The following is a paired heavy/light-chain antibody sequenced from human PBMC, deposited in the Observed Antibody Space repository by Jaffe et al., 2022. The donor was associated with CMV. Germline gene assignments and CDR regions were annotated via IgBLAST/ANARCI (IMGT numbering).Heavy chain of an antibody. V-gene: IGHV3-15*01. Sequence: EVQLVESGGGLVKPGGSLRLSCEASGFTFSNAWMNWVRQAPGKGLEWVGRIKTKSHGGTTDYAAPVKGRFTVSRDDSKNMFYLQMNSLKTEDTAVYYCTTLDSSGYYSVDYWGQGTLVTVSS. J-gene: IGHJ4*02. CDR1: GFTFSNAW. CDR3: TTLDSSGYYSVDY. D-gene: IGHD3-22*01. CDR2: IKTKSHGGTT.
Light chain of an antibody. J-gene: IGKJ4*01. Sequence: EIVLTQSPGTLSLSPGERATLSCRASQSISSSHLAWCQQRPGQAPRLLIYGASIRATGIPDRFSGSGSGTDFTLTISRLEPEDFAVYYCQQYGQQYGRELTFGGGTKVEIK. CDR1: QSISSSH. CDR2: GAS. V-gene: IGKV3-20*01. CDR3: QQYGQQYGRELT.